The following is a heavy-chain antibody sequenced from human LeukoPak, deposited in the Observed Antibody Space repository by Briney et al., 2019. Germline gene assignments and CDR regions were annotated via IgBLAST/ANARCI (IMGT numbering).Heavy chain of an antibody. CDR1: GGSFSGYY. J-gene: IGHJ6*03. V-gene: IGHV4-34*01. CDR3: ARESVVVVPAAIRRGYYYYMDV. CDR2: ISHSGST. Sequence: SETLSLTCAVYGGSFSGYYWSWIRQPPGKGLEWIGEISHSGSTNYNPSLKSRVTISVDTSKNQFSLKLSSVTAADTAVYYCARESVVVVPAAIRRGYYYYMDVWGKGTTVTVSS. D-gene: IGHD2-2*01.